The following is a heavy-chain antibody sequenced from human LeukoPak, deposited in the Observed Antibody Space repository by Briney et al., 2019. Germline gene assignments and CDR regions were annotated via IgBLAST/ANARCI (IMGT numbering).Heavy chain of an antibody. Sequence: SETLSLTCAVSGGSISSSNWWSWVRQPPVKGLEWIGEIYHSGSTNYNPSLKSRVTISVDKSKNQFSLKLSSVTAADTAVYYCARAIGHGFLEWYPTWGQGTLVTVSS. D-gene: IGHD3-3*01. J-gene: IGHJ5*02. CDR3: ARAIGHGFLEWYPT. CDR1: GGSISSSNW. CDR2: IYHSGST. V-gene: IGHV4-4*02.